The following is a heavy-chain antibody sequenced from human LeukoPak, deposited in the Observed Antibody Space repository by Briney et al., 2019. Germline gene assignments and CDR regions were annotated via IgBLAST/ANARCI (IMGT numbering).Heavy chain of an antibody. V-gene: IGHV4-34*01. J-gene: IGHJ4*02. Sequence: SETLSLTCAVYGGSFSGYYWSWIRQPPGKGLEWIGEINHSGSTNYNPSLKSRVTISVDTSKNQFSLKLSSVTAADTAVYYCASSANWGEYYFDYWGQGTLVTVSS. CDR3: ASSANWGEYYFDY. CDR2: INHSGST. D-gene: IGHD7-27*01. CDR1: GGSFSGYY.